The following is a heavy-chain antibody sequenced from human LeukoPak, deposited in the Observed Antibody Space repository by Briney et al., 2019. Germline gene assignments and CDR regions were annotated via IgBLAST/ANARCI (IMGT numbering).Heavy chain of an antibody. CDR1: GFTFSTYA. CDR3: AKEGSSWNVDY. D-gene: IGHD6-13*01. V-gene: IGHV3-23*01. Sequence: PGGSLRLSCAASGFTFSTYAMTWVRQAPGKGLERVSTISGNGDRIFYGDSVKGRFTISRDRSKITLYLQMNSLRAEDTAVYYCAKEGSSWNVDYWGQGTLVTVSS. CDR2: ISGNGDRI. J-gene: IGHJ4*02.